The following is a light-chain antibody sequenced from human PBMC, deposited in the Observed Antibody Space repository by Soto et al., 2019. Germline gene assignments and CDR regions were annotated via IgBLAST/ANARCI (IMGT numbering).Light chain of an antibody. CDR3: QQFNSYPIT. Sequence: IQMTQSPSSLSASIVDRVSFTCQASQDISKFLNWYQHKPGQAPKLLIYAASTLQSGVPSRFSGSGSGTEFTLTISSLQPEDFATYYCQQFNSYPITFGQGTRLEIK. J-gene: IGKJ5*01. CDR1: QDISKF. CDR2: AAS. V-gene: IGKV1-9*01.